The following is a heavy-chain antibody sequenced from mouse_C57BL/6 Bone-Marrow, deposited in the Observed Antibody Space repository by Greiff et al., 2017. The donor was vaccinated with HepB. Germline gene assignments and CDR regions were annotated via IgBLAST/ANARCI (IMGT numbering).Heavy chain of an antibody. V-gene: IGHV4-1*01. CDR2: INPDSSTI. J-gene: IGHJ1*03. D-gene: IGHD1-1*01. CDR3: ARPDGSSYGWYFDV. CDR1: GIDFSRYW. Sequence: EADGIDFSRYWMSWVRRAPGKGLEWIGEINPDSSTINYAPSLKDKFIISRDNAKNTLYLQMSKVRSEDTALYYCARPDGSSYGWYFDVWGTGTTVTVSS.